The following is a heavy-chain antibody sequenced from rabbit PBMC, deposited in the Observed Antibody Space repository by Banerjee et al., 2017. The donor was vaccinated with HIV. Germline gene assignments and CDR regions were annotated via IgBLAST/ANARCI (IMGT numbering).Heavy chain of an antibody. D-gene: IGHD6-1*01. CDR1: GFSFSNKCV. Sequence: QEQLVESGGGLVQPEGSLTLTCKASGFSFSNKCVMCWVRQAPGKGLEWIGCINTSSGNTVYASWVNGRFTISRTSSTTVTLQMTSLTAADTATYFCARNGGMLDYNLWGPGTLVTDS. V-gene: IGHV1S45*01. CDR2: INTSSGNT. J-gene: IGHJ4*01. CDR3: ARNGGMLDYNL.